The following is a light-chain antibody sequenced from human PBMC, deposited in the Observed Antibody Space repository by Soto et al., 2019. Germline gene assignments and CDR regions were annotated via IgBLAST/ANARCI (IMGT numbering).Light chain of an antibody. CDR3: LQDYGDSWT. Sequence: TLMTQSPVTLSVSPGERATLSCRASQSIRNNLAWYQQKPGQAPRLLIYGASIRATGIPDRFSGSGSGTEFTLTISSLQPEDFASYYCLQDYGDSWTFGQGTKVDIK. J-gene: IGKJ1*01. CDR1: QSIRNN. CDR2: GAS. V-gene: IGKV3-15*01.